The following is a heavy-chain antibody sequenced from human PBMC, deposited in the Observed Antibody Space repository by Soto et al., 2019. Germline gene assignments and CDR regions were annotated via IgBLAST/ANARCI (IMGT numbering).Heavy chain of an antibody. CDR2: ISAYNGNT. CDR3: AIDPPPPDY. V-gene: IGHV1-18*01. Sequence: QVQLVQSGAEVKKPGASVKVSCKASGYTFASYAISWMRQAPGQGLEWMGWISAYNGNTNYAQKLQGRVTLTTDTSTSTAYMELMRLRSDDTAVYYCAIDPPPPDYWGQGTLVTVSS. J-gene: IGHJ4*02. CDR1: GYTFASYA.